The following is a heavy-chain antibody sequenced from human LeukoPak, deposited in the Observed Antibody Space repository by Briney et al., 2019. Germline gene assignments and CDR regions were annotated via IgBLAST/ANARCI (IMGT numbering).Heavy chain of an antibody. CDR1: GFTFSTYW. D-gene: IGHD3-22*01. J-gene: IGHJ1*01. CDR2: ISGSGSNT. CDR3: ATITSMRVVLIS. Sequence: HPGGSLRLSCVTSGFTFSTYWMHWVRQAPGKGLVWVSGISGSGSNTYYADSVKGRFTISRDNSKNTLYLQMNSLRADDTAVYYCATITSMRVVLISWGQGTLVTVSS. V-gene: IGHV3-23*01.